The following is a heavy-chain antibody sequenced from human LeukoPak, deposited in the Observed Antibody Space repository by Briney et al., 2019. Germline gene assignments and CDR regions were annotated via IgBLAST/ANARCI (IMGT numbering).Heavy chain of an antibody. V-gene: IGHV1-8*01. J-gene: IGHJ6*03. CDR3: ARVVAARRMRYYYYMDV. CDR1: GYTFTSYD. CDR2: MNPNSGNT. D-gene: IGHD6-6*01. Sequence: ASVKVSCKASGYTFTSYDINWVRQATGQGLEWMGWMNPNSGNTGYAQKFQGRVTMTRYTSISTAYMELSSLRSEDTAVYYCARVVAARRMRYYYYMDVWGKGTTVTVSS.